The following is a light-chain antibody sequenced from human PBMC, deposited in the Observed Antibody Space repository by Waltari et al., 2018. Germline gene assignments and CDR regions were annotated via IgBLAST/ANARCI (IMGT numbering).Light chain of an antibody. CDR1: KLGDKY. V-gene: IGLV3-1*01. Sequence: SYELTQPPSVSVSPGQTASITCSGDKLGDKYASWYQQKPGQSPLLVIYEDFKRPSGIPERFSGSNSGNTATLTISGAQAMDEADYYCQAWDSNSFVVFGGGTKVTVL. CDR2: EDF. J-gene: IGLJ2*01. CDR3: QAWDSNSFVV.